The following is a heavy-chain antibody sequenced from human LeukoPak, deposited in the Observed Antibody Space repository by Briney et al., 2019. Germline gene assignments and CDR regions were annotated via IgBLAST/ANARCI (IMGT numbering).Heavy chain of an antibody. D-gene: IGHD1-26*01. V-gene: IGHV6-1*01. CDR3: VREGVGATMAN. Sequence: SQTLSLTCAISGDTVSNKNAAWSWIRQSPSRGLEWLGRTYYRSKWYNDYAVSVKGRIDINPDTSKNQFSLQLNSVTPEDTAVYHCVREGVGATMANWGQGTLVTVSS. CDR1: GDTVSNKNAA. CDR2: TYYRSKWYN. J-gene: IGHJ4*02.